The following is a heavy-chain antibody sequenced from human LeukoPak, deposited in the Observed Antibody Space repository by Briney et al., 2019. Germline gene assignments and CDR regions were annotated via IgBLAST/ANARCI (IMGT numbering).Heavy chain of an antibody. V-gene: IGHV3-23*01. D-gene: IGHD6-13*01. CDR2: ISGSGSTT. CDR1: GLTFSNYA. CDR3: AKHYSSSWYEAYYFDY. Sequence: GGSLRLSCAASGLTFSNYAMSWVRQAPGKGLEWVSAISGSGSTTYSADFVKGRFTISRDTSKNTLYLQMNSLRAEDTAVFYCAKHYSSSWYEAYYFDYWGQGTLVTVSS. J-gene: IGHJ4*02.